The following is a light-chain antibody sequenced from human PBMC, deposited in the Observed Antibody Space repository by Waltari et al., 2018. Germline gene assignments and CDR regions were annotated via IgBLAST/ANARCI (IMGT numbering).Light chain of an antibody. CDR2: GVN. CDR3: SSYAAYNTVI. J-gene: IGLJ2*01. CDR1: SGDVGNYNF. V-gene: IGLV2-23*02. Sequence: QSTLTQPASVSGSLGQSITISCIGTSGDVGNYNFVSWYQQHPGKAPNFMIYGVNKRPSGVSNRFSGSKSGNTASQTISGLQCEDEAIYFCSSYAAYNTVIFGGGTKVTVL.